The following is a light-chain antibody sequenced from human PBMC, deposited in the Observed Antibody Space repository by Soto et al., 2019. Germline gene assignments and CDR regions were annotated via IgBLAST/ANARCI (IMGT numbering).Light chain of an antibody. CDR1: QSVSSSY. CDR2: GAS. J-gene: IGKJ5*01. CDR3: QQYVSSSGT. V-gene: IGKV3-20*01. Sequence: EIVLTQSPGTLSLSPGERATLSCRASQSVSSSYLAWYQQKPGQAPRLLIYGASSRATGIPDRFSGSGSGTDFTLTISRLEPEDYAVYYCQQYVSSSGTFGQGTRPEI.